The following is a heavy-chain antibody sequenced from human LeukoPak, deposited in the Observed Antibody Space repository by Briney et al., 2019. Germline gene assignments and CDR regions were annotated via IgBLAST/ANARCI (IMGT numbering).Heavy chain of an antibody. Sequence: PSETLSLTCTVSVGSISSYYWSWIRQPAGKGLEWIGRIYTSGSTNYNPSLKSRVTMSIDTSKNHFSLKLSSVTAADTAVYYCARDMSYAFFDYWGQGTLVTASS. CDR2: IYTSGST. V-gene: IGHV4-4*07. J-gene: IGHJ4*02. D-gene: IGHD1-26*01. CDR3: ARDMSYAFFDY. CDR1: VGSISSYY.